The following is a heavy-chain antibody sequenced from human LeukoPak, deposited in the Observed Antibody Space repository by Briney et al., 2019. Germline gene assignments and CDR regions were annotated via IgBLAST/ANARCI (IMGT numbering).Heavy chain of an antibody. V-gene: IGHV4-59*01. Sequence: TSETLSLTCTVSGGSISSYYWSWIRQPPGKGLEWIGYIYYSGSTNYNPSLKSRVTISVDTSKNQFSLKLSSVTAADTAVYYCARGLYYYDSSGSPPSWFDPWGQGTLVTVSS. D-gene: IGHD3-22*01. J-gene: IGHJ5*02. CDR2: IYYSGST. CDR1: GGSISSYY. CDR3: ARGLYYYDSSGSPPSWFDP.